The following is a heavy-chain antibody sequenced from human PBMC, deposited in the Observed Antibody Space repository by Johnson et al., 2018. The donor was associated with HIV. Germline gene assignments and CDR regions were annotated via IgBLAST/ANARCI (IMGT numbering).Heavy chain of an antibody. CDR3: ARQSATGGPFDI. J-gene: IGHJ3*02. CDR2: IKQDGSEK. D-gene: IGHD3-10*01. Sequence: VQLVESGGGVVQPGRSLRLSCAASGVTFSNAWMSWVRQAPGKGLEWVANIKQDGSEKYYVDSVKGRFTISRDNAKNSLYLQMNSLRAEDTAVYYCARQSATGGPFDIWGQGTMVTVSS. CDR1: GVTFSNAW. V-gene: IGHV3-7*01.